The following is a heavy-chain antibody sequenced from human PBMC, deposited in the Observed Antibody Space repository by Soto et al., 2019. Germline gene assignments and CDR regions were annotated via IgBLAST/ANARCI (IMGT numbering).Heavy chain of an antibody. CDR1: GGSISSYY. J-gene: IGHJ4*02. D-gene: IGHD6-13*01. CDR3: ARGWGIAAAGPDY. V-gene: IGHV4-59*01. Sequence: PSETLSLTSTVSGGSISSYYWSWIRQPPGKGLEWIGYIYYSGSTNYNPSLKSRVTISVDTSKNQFSLKLSSVTAADTAVYYCARGWGIAAAGPDYWGQGTLVTVSS. CDR2: IYYSGST.